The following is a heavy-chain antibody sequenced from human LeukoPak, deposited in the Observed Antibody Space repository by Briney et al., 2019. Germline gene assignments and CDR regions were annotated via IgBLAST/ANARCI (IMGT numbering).Heavy chain of an antibody. CDR1: GYTFTGCY. D-gene: IGHD3-22*01. CDR3: ASHGYYYDSSGYYRY. V-gene: IGHV1-2*02. Sequence: ASVKVSCKASGYTFTGCYMHWVRQAPGQGLEWMGWINPNSGGTNYAQKFQGRVTMTRDTSISTAYMELSRLRSDDTAVYYCASHGYYYDSSGYYRYWGQGTLVTVSS. J-gene: IGHJ4*02. CDR2: INPNSGGT.